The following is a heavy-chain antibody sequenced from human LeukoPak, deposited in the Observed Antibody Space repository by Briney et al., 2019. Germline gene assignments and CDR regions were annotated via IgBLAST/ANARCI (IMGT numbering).Heavy chain of an antibody. CDR3: AKDRPRYYDFWSGYPYDP. D-gene: IGHD3-3*01. Sequence: GGSLRLSCAASGFTFSSYAMSWVRQAPGKGLEWVSAISGSGGSTYYADSVKGRFTISRDNSKNTLYLQMNSLRAEDTAVYYCAKDRPRYYDFWSGYPYDPWGQGTLVTVSS. CDR1: GFTFSSYA. CDR2: ISGSGGST. V-gene: IGHV3-23*01. J-gene: IGHJ5*02.